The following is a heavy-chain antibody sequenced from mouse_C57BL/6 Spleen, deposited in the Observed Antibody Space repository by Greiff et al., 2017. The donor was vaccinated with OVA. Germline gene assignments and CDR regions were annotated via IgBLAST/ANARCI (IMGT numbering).Heavy chain of an antibody. CDR2: IDPNSGGN. Sequence: QVQLQQPGAELVKPGASVKLSCKASGYTFTSYWMHWVKQRPGRGLEWIGRIDPNSGGNKYNEKFKSKATLTVDKPSSPAYMQRSNLTSEDSAVEYCARAGTDYYAMDYWGQGTSVTVSS. D-gene: IGHD4-1*01. CDR3: ARAGTDYYAMDY. V-gene: IGHV1-72*01. CDR1: GYTFTSYW. J-gene: IGHJ4*01.